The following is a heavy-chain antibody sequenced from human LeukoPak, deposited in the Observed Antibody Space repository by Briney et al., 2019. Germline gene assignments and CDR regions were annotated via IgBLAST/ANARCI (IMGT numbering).Heavy chain of an antibody. CDR1: GFTFSSYA. J-gene: IGHJ4*02. V-gene: IGHV3-23*01. Sequence: GGSLRLSCAASGFTFSSYAMSWVRQAPGKGLEWVSGVSGSGGSPYYADSVKGRFTISRDNSKNTLYLQINSLRAEDTAAYYCAKDRPYSTVYYFDYWGQGTLVAVSS. CDR3: AKDRPYSTVYYFDY. D-gene: IGHD6-13*01. CDR2: VSGSGGSP.